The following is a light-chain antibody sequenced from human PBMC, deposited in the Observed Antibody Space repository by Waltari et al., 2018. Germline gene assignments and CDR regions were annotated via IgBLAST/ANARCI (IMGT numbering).Light chain of an antibody. Sequence: QSALTQPASVSGSPGQSITISCYGTSSHIGFYNSVSWYQQHPGKPPKLIIYDVSQRPSGVSDRFSGSKSGNTASLTISGLQAEDEADYYCNSYTGSSSWVFGGGTKVTVL. V-gene: IGLV2-14*01. CDR2: DVS. CDR1: SSHIGFYNS. J-gene: IGLJ3*02. CDR3: NSYTGSSSWV.